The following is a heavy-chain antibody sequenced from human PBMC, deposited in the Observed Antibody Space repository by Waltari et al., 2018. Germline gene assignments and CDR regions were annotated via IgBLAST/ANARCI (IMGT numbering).Heavy chain of an antibody. J-gene: IGHJ4*01. V-gene: IGHV3-30*02. CDR2: TRFDGINK. D-gene: IGHD5-12*01. Sequence: QVFLVESGGGVFQSGVSLRLSCVSSGFNFTFYVLHLARLAPGKGLEWVAFTRFDGINKHYADSVKGRFTISRDNIENTLYLQMNSLRGEDSAIYYCAREDIVSATQWRGNQYRGNSGYDLWGQGTLVSVSS. CDR3: AREDIVSATQWRGNQYRGNSGYDL. CDR1: GFNFTFYV.